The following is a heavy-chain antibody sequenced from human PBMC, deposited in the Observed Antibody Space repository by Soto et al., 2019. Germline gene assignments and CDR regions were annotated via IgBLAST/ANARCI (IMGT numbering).Heavy chain of an antibody. J-gene: IGHJ5*02. D-gene: IGHD6-6*01. CDR2: IYYSGST. V-gene: IGHV4-31*03. CDR3: ARRGSSSDWFDP. CDR1: GGSISSGGYY. Sequence: SETLSLTCTVSGGSISSGGYYWSWIRQHPGKGLEWIGYIYYSGSTYYNPSLKSRVTISVDTSKNQFSLKLSSVTAADAAVYYCARRGSSSDWFDPWGQGTLVTVSS.